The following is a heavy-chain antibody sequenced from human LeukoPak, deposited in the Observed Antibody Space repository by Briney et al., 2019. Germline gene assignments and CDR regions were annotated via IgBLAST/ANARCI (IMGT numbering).Heavy chain of an antibody. V-gene: IGHV3-74*01. J-gene: IGHJ3*02. CDR2: INAYGSST. D-gene: IGHD4-17*01. CDR3: TFSSYGDHVGVDAFDM. CDR1: GFTFSTYW. Sequence: GGSLRLSCAASGFTFSTYWMHWVRQAPGKGLVWVSRINAYGSSTNYADSVKGRFTISRDNAKNTVHLQMNSLSAEDTAMYYCTFSSYGDHVGVDAFDMWGQGTMVTVSS.